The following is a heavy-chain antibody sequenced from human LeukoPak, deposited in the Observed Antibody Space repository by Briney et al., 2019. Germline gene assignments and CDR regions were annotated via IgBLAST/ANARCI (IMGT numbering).Heavy chain of an antibody. CDR3: ARGESYSSGWSEIKLGYYYYMDV. Sequence: GGSLRLSCAASGFTFSSYSMNWARQAPGKGLEWVSSISSSSSYIYYADSVKGRSTISRDNAKNSLYLQMNSLRAEDTAVYYCARGESYSSGWSEIKLGYYYYMDVWGKGTTVTVSS. CDR1: GFTFSSYS. V-gene: IGHV3-21*01. J-gene: IGHJ6*03. D-gene: IGHD6-19*01. CDR2: ISSSSSYI.